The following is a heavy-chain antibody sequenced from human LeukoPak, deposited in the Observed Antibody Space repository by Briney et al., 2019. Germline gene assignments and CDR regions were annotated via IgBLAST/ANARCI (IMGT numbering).Heavy chain of an antibody. CDR3: ARRYCSSTSCSSLLAFDI. V-gene: IGHV1-8*01. J-gene: IGHJ3*02. Sequence: GASVKVSCKASGYTFTSYDINWVRQATGQGLEWMGWMNPNSGNTGYAQKFQGRVTIARNTSISTAYMELSSLRSEDTAVYYCARRYCSSTSCSSLLAFDIWGQGTMVTVSS. D-gene: IGHD2-2*01. CDR2: MNPNSGNT. CDR1: GYTFTSYD.